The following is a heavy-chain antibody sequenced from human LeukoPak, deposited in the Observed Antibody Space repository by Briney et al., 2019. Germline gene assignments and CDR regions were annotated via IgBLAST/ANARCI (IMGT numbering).Heavy chain of an antibody. CDR3: ARGEEFYDSSGYRRLDS. CDR2: ISSNGGNT. Sequence: GGSLRLSCAASGFTFTNHAMHWVRQAPGKALEYVAVISSNGGNTFHAKSLNDRFTISRDNSKNILYLQMGSLRAEDMAVYYCARGEEFYDSSGYRRLDSWGQGTLVVVSS. CDR1: GFTFTNHA. J-gene: IGHJ4*02. D-gene: IGHD3-22*01. V-gene: IGHV3-64*01.